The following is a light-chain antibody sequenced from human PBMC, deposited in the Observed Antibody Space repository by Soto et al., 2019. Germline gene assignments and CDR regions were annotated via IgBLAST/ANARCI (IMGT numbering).Light chain of an antibody. J-gene: IGKJ2*01. CDR1: QSISSW. CDR3: QQDNSYPYT. CDR2: DAS. V-gene: IGKV1-5*01. Sequence: DIQMTQSPSTLSASVGARVTITCRASQSISSWLAWYQKKPGKAPKLLIYDASSLESGVPSRFSGSGSGTEFTLTISSLRPDDFATYYCQQDNSYPYTFGQGTKLEIK.